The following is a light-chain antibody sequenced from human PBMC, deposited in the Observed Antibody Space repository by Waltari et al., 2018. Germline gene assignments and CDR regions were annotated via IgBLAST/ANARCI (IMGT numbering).Light chain of an antibody. CDR3: ALYMGGGIWV. J-gene: IGLJ3*02. CDR2: KAN. V-gene: IGLV8-61*01. CDR1: SGSISTTSY. Sequence: QTVVTQEPSLSVSPGGTVPLTCALSSGSISTTSYATWYQQSPGQAPRTLVYKANSRSSGVPDRFSGSVLGNKAALTITGAQADDESDYYCALYMGGGIWVFGGGTKLTVL.